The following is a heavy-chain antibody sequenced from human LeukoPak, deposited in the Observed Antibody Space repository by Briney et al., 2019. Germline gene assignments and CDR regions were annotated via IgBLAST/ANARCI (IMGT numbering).Heavy chain of an antibody. V-gene: IGHV3-23*01. CDR1: GFTFSDYA. J-gene: IGHJ4*02. Sequence: GGSLRLSCAASGFTFSDYAMTWVRQAPGKGLEWVSSISTTGGSTDYADSVKGRFTISRDSSKNTVFLQMNSLRAEDTALYYCATLPSNGWYFDYWGQGTLVTVSS. CDR2: ISTTGGST. D-gene: IGHD6-19*01. CDR3: ATLPSNGWYFDY.